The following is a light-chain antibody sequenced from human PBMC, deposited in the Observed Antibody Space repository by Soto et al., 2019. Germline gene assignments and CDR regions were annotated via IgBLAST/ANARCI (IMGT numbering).Light chain of an antibody. CDR3: QHYGSTQFT. Sequence: EIVLAQSPGTLSLSPGERATLSCRVSQSVSSNYLAWYQQKHGQAPRLLIFGASSRATGIPDRFSGSGSGTDFTLTISRVEPEDFAVYYCQHYGSTQFTFGQGTRLEMK. V-gene: IGKV3-20*01. CDR1: QSVSSNY. J-gene: IGKJ5*01. CDR2: GAS.